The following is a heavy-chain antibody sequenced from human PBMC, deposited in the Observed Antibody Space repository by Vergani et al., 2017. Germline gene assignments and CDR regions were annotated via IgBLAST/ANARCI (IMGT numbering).Heavy chain of an antibody. CDR2: IYTSGST. D-gene: IGHD5-24*01. CDR1: GGSISSGSYY. V-gene: IGHV4-61*02. Sequence: QVQLQESGPGLVKPSQTLSLTCTVSGGSISSGSYYWSWIRQPAGKGLEWIGRIYTSGSTNYNPSLKSRVTISVDTSKNQFSLKLGSVTAADTAVYYCARGRWLQSLDYWGQGTLVTVSS. J-gene: IGHJ4*02. CDR3: ARGRWLQSLDY.